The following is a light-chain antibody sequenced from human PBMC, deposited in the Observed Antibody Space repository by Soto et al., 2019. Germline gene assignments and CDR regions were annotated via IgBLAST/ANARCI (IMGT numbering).Light chain of an antibody. Sequence: QSVLTQPPSVSGAPGQRVTISCTGSSSNIGAGYDVHWYQQLPGTAPKLLIYGNSNRPSGVPDRFSGSKSATSASLAITGLQAEDEADYYCQSYDSSLSGYVVFGGATKLTVL. CDR1: SSNIGAGYD. V-gene: IGLV1-40*01. CDR3: QSYDSSLSGYVV. J-gene: IGLJ2*01. CDR2: GNS.